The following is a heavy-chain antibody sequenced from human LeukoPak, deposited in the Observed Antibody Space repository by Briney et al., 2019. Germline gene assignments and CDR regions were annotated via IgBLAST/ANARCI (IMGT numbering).Heavy chain of an antibody. CDR1: GYTFTSYD. D-gene: IGHD2-2*01. CDR3: AIVPAASPAQDY. V-gene: IGHV1-8*03. J-gene: IGHJ4*02. CDR2: MNPNSGNT. Sequence: ASVKVSCKASGYTFTSYDINWVRQATGQGLEWMGWMNPNSGNTGYAQKFQGRVTITRNTSISTAYMELSSLRSEDTAVYYCAIVPAASPAQDYWGQGTPVTVSS.